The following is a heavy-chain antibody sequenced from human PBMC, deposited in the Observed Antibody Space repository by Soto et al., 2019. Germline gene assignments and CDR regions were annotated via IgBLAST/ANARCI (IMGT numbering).Heavy chain of an antibody. CDR3: ESGGTPLDY. Sequence: QVQLVQSGAEVKKPGASVKVSCKTSGYTFTNFGLSWVRQAPGQGLEWMGWISAYNGNTNYAQNVQSRVTMTTDTSTSTADMELRSLRSDDTGVYYCESGGTPLDYWGQGTLVTVSS. J-gene: IGHJ4*02. V-gene: IGHV1-18*01. CDR1: GYTFTNFG. CDR2: ISAYNGNT. D-gene: IGHD3-16*01.